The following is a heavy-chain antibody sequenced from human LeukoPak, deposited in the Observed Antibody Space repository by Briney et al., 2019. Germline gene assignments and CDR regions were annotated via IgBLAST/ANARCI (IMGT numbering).Heavy chain of an antibody. V-gene: IGHV3-66*01. CDR3: ARDHSYDSSGYYYYYMDV. J-gene: IGHJ6*03. CDR2: IYSGGST. D-gene: IGHD3-22*01. CDR1: GFTVSSNY. Sequence: GGSLRLSCAASGFTVSSNYMSWVRQAPGKGLEWVSVIYSGGSTYYADSVKGRFTISRDNAKNSLYLQMNSLRAEDTAVYYCARDHSYDSSGYYYYYMDVWGKGTTVTVSS.